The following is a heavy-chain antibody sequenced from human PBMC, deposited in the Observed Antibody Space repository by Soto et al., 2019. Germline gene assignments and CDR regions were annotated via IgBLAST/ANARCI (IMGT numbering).Heavy chain of an antibody. D-gene: IGHD6-19*01. Sequence: SETLSLTCAVYGDSLSGSYLSWIRQPPGKGLEWIGEINDSGTTKYNPSLKSRVTISLDTSKNQFSLKMSSVTAADAAVYYCARVRNFDTSGWRHFYYFDYWGQGTLVTVSS. CDR3: ARVRNFDTSGWRHFYYFDY. CDR1: GDSLSGSY. CDR2: INDSGTT. V-gene: IGHV4-34*01. J-gene: IGHJ4*02.